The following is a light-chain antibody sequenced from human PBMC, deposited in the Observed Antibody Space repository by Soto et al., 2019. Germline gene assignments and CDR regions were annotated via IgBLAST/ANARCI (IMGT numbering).Light chain of an antibody. J-gene: IGLJ2*01. CDR2: GNS. Sequence: QAVVTQPPSVSGAPGQRVTISCTGSSSNIGAHYDVHWYQQLPGTAPKLLIYGNSNRPSGVPDRISGSKSGTSASLAITGLQAEDEADYYCQSYDSSLSGVVFGGGTQLTVL. V-gene: IGLV1-40*01. CDR3: QSYDSSLSGVV. CDR1: SSNIGAHYD.